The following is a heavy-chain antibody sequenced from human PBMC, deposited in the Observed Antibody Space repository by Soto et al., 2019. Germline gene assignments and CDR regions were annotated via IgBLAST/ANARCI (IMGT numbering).Heavy chain of an antibody. V-gene: IGHV3-7*03. J-gene: IGHJ4*02. CDR3: ARGGSSSSNYWVY. Sequence: GGSLRLSCAASGLTFSNYWMTWIRQAPGKGLEWVAHIKKDGGEECADSVKGRFTISRDNSKISLFLLMDSLRAEDTAVYYCARGGSSSSNYWVYWGQGTLVTVSS. CDR1: GLTFSNYW. CDR2: IKKDGGE. D-gene: IGHD3-10*01.